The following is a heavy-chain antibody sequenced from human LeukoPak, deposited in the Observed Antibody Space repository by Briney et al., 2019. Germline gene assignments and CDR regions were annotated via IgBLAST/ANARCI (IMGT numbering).Heavy chain of an antibody. J-gene: IGHJ4*02. V-gene: IGHV3-23*01. D-gene: IGHD2-15*01. CDR2: ISGSGGST. CDR3: IKEKKGSRFTAFDF. Sequence: GGSLRLSCAASGFTFSSYAMSWVRQAPGKGLEWVSAISGSGGSTYYADSVKGRFTISRDNSKNSLFLEMNNLRTEDTGLYSCIKEKKGSRFTAFDFWGQGTLVTVSS. CDR1: GFTFSSYA.